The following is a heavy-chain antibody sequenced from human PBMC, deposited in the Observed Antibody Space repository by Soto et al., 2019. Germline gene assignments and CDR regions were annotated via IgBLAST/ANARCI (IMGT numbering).Heavy chain of an antibody. CDR3: ARSRITRSTCTFGY. V-gene: IGHV5-51*01. CDR1: GYSFTNYW. J-gene: IGHJ4*02. CDR2: IYPGDSDT. Sequence: GESLKISCKGSGYSFTNYWIGWVRQMPGKGLEWMGIIYPGDSDTRYSPSSQGQVTISVDKSISTAYLQWRSLKASDSGMYYCARSRITRSTCTFGYWGQETLVTVSS. D-gene: IGHD1-20*01.